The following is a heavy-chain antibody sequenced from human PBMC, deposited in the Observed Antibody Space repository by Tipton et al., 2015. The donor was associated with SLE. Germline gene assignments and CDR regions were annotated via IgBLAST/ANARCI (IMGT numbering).Heavy chain of an antibody. D-gene: IGHD6-19*01. Sequence: GSLRLSCAASGFTFSGSAMHWVRQASGKGLEWIGRIRSKTNNYATTYAASVKGRFTISRDDSKNTAYLQMNSLKTEDTAVYYCTRPGRIAVAGTGDYYFGVDVWGQGTTVTVSS. CDR1: GFTFSGSA. J-gene: IGHJ6*02. CDR2: IRSKTNNYAT. V-gene: IGHV3-73*01. CDR3: TRPGRIAVAGTGDYYFGVDV.